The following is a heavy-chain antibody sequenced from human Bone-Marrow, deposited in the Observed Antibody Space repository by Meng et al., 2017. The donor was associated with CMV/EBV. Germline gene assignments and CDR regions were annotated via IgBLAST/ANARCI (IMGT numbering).Heavy chain of an antibody. V-gene: IGHV4-39*07. CDR3: ARSYDSSGFYANWFDP. CDR1: GSITSSNYY. D-gene: IGHD3-22*01. CDR2: IHYSGST. Sequence: GSITSSNYYWGWIRQPPGKGLEWIGSIHYSGSTYYIPSLKSRVTMSVDTSKNQFSLRLTSVTAADTALYFCARSYDSSGFYANWFDPWGQGTLVTVSS. J-gene: IGHJ5*02.